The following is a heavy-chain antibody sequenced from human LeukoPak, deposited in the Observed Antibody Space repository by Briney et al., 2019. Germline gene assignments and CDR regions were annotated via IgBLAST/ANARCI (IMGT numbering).Heavy chain of an antibody. CDR2: INHSGST. J-gene: IGHJ3*02. CDR3: ARDDWNYVSRAFDI. V-gene: IGHV4-34*01. Sequence: SETLSLTCAVYGGSFSGYYWSWIRQPPGKGLEWIGEINHSGSTNYNPSLKSRVTISVDTSKNQFSLKLSSVTAADTAVYYCARDDWNYVSRAFDIWGQGTMVTVSS. D-gene: IGHD1-7*01. CDR1: GGSFSGYY.